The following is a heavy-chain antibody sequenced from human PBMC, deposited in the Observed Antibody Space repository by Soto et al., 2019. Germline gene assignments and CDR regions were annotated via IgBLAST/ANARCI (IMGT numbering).Heavy chain of an antibody. V-gene: IGHV4-31*03. Sequence: SETLSLTCTVSGGSISRSSYYWGWIRQHPGKGLEWIGYIYYSGNTYYNPSLKSRVTISVDTSKNQFSLKLTSVTAADTAVYYCARSVFPWGQGTLVTVSS. J-gene: IGHJ5*02. CDR1: GGSISRSSYY. CDR2: IYYSGNT. CDR3: ARSVFP.